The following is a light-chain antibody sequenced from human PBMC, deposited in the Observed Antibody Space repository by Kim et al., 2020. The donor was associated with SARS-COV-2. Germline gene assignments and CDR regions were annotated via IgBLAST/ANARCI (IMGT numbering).Light chain of an antibody. V-gene: IGLV1-40*03. J-gene: IGLJ3*02. CDR1: SSNIGAECD. CDR3: QSYDSSLSGGV. CDR2: ANN. Sequence: RVTTSSSGTSSNIGAECDVHWYQHRPGTAPKLLIYANNNRPSGVPDRLSASKSGASASLVITGLQADDEADYYCQSYDSSLSGGVFGGGTQLTVL.